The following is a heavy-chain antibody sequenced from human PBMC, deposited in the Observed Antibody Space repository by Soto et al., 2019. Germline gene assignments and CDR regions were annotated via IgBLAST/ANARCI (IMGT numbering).Heavy chain of an antibody. Sequence: QVQLVQSGAEVKKPGASVKVSCKASGYTFTSYGISWVRQAPGQGLDWMGWTSDYNGNTNYAQKLQARVTMTTNTSTSTADMELRSLRSDDTAVYYCARVTTVETVSYWGQATLVTVSS. D-gene: IGHD4-17*01. CDR1: GYTFTSYG. J-gene: IGHJ4*02. CDR2: TSDYNGNT. V-gene: IGHV1-18*01. CDR3: ARVTTVETVSY.